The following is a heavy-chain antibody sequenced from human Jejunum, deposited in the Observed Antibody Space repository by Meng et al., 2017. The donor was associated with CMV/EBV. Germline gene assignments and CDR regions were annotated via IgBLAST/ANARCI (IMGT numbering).Heavy chain of an antibody. CDR3: ARDSWGFVIEPAALGF. J-gene: IGHJ4*02. D-gene: IGHD2-2*01. V-gene: IGHV3-21*01. CDR2: ISSDSASI. CDR1: FTFGSYT. Sequence: FTFGSYTMSWVRQAPGKGLEWLSTISSDSASIYYADAVKGRFTVSRDNAKNSLYLQINSLRVDDTAVYFCARDSWGFVIEPAALGFWGQGTQVTVSS.